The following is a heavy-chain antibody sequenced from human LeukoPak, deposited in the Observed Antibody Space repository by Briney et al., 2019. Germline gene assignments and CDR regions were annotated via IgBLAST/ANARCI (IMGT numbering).Heavy chain of an antibody. D-gene: IGHD3-3*01. CDR3: AKVADLEWFPLDY. Sequence: GGSLRLSCAASGFTVSNNYLHWVRQAPGKGLEWVSVIYSGGTTSYPDSVKGRFTISRDNSRNTLYLQMHGLRAEDTAVYYCAKVADLEWFPLDYWGQGTLVTVSS. V-gene: IGHV3-53*01. CDR2: IYSGGTT. CDR1: GFTVSNNY. J-gene: IGHJ4*02.